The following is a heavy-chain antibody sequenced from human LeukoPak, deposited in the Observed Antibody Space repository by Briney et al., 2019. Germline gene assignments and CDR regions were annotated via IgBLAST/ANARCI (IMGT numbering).Heavy chain of an antibody. J-gene: IGHJ4*02. D-gene: IGHD2-2*02. Sequence: VASVKVSCKASGVTFNSFSFSWVRQAPGQGLEWMGTIIPVFGTTHYPQKFQGRVTVTADESTTTVYMELSSLRSEDTAVYFCARSDCSSTSCYTGGHWGQGTLITVSS. CDR1: GVTFNSFS. CDR3: ARSDCSSTSCYTGGH. CDR2: IIPVFGTT. V-gene: IGHV1-69*13.